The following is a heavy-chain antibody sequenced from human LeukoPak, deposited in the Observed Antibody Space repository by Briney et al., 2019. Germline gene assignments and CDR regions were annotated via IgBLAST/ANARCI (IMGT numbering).Heavy chain of an antibody. D-gene: IGHD1-7*01. Sequence: GGSLRLSCAASGFTFSTYGMHWVRQAPGKGLEWVAFIRYDGSNKYYADSVKGRFTISRDNSKSTLYLQMNSLKASDTAMYYCARLPTGTNNFDYWGQGTLVTVSS. CDR3: ARLPTGTNNFDY. V-gene: IGHV3-30*02. CDR2: IRYDGSNK. CDR1: GFTFSTYG. J-gene: IGHJ4*02.